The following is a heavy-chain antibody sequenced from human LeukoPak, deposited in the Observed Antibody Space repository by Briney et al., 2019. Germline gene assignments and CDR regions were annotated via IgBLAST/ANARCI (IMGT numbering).Heavy chain of an antibody. V-gene: IGHV3-21*01. CDR3: ARLNVGATFVLDY. Sequence: GGSLRLSCAASGFTFSSYSMNWVRQAPGKGLEWVSSISSSSSYIYYADSVKGRFTISRDNAKNSLYLQMNGLRAEDTAVYYCARLNVGATFVLDYWGQGTLVTVSS. CDR1: GFTFSSYS. D-gene: IGHD1-26*01. J-gene: IGHJ4*02. CDR2: ISSSSSYI.